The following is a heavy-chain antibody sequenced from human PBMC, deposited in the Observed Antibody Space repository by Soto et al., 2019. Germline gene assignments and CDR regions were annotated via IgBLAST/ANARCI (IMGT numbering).Heavy chain of an antibody. CDR3: ARWLVVDRRSYYSYMDV. D-gene: IGHD5-18*01. CDR2: ILYSGTA. V-gene: IGHV4-30-4*08. Sequence: QVQLQESGPGLVKPSQSLSLTCSVSGGSFSSSGYYWSWIRQPPGKGLEWIGYILYSGTAYYNPSLKSRVTISIHTSKYQFSLRLTSVTAADTAVYYCARWLVVDRRSYYSYMDVWGQGTTGTVS. CDR1: GGSFSSSGYY. J-gene: IGHJ6*02.